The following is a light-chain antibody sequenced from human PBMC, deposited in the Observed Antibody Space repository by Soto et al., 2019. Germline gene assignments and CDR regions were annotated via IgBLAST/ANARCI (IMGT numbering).Light chain of an antibody. V-gene: IGKV1-5*01. Sequence: DIQMTQSPSTLSASVGDRVTITCRASQSISSWLAWYQQKPGKAPKLLIYDASSLESGVPSRFSGSGSGTEFTLTISSLQPDDFATYYCQQANSFPRRTFGQGTKVDIK. CDR1: QSISSW. CDR3: QQANSFPRRT. J-gene: IGKJ1*01. CDR2: DAS.